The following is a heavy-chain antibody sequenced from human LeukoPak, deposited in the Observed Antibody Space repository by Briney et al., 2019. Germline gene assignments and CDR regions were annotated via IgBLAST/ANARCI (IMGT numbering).Heavy chain of an antibody. CDR3: ARGDFLDY. D-gene: IGHD2-21*02. V-gene: IGHV4-30-2*01. CDR1: GGSISSGGYS. CDR2: IYHSGST. Sequence: SQTLSLTCAVSGGSISSGGYSWSWIRQPPGKGLEWIGYIYHSGSTYYNPSLKSRVTISVDRSKNQFSLKLSSVTAADTAVCYCARGDFLDYWGQGTLVTVSS. J-gene: IGHJ4*02.